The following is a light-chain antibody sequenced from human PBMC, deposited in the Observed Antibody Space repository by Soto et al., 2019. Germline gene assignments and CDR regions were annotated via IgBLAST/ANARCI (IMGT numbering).Light chain of an antibody. CDR3: QQYGSLFT. CDR2: KAS. J-gene: IGKJ3*01. Sequence: DIQMTQSPSTLSASVGDRVTITCRASQSISTWLAWYQQKPGKAPKLLIYKASSLESGVPSRFSGSGSGTESTLTISSLQPDDFATYYCQQYGSLFTFGPGTKVDIK. CDR1: QSISTW. V-gene: IGKV1-5*03.